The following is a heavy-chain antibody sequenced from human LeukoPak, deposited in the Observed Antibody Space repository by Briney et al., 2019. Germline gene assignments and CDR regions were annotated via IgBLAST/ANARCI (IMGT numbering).Heavy chain of an antibody. CDR2: FSGSGGNT. CDR3: AREPGI. Sequence: GGSLRLSCAASGFTFSTYAMSWVRQAPGKGLEWVSGFSGSGGNTYYADSVRGRFTISRDNSKNTLCLQMNSLRAEDTAVYYCAREPGIWGQGTLVTVSS. CDR1: GFTFSTYA. V-gene: IGHV3-23*01. J-gene: IGHJ4*02.